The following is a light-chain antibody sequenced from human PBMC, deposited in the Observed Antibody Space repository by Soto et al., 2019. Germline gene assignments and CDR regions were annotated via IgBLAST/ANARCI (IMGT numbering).Light chain of an antibody. CDR2: GAS. V-gene: IGKV3-20*01. CDR3: QQYGSSFPWT. CDR1: PSVSSSY. J-gene: IGKJ1*01. Sequence: EIVLTQSPGPLSLSPAERATLSCRASPSVSSSYLAWYQQKPGQAPRLLIYGASSRATGIPDRFSGSGSGTDFTLTISRLEPEDFAVYYCQQYGSSFPWTFGQGTKVEIK.